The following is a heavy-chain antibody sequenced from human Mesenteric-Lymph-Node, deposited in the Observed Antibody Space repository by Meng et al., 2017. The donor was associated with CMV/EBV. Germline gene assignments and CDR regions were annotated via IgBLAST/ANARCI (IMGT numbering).Heavy chain of an antibody. V-gene: IGHV3-30*18. Sequence: SGFPFSRTGMHWVLQAPGKGLEWVAVISYDGSNKNYEDSVKGRFTISRDNSKDTLYLQMNSLRVEDTAVYYCAKAMNYYDSSGPDYWGQGTLVTVSS. CDR3: AKAMNYYDSSGPDY. J-gene: IGHJ4*02. CDR2: ISYDGSNK. D-gene: IGHD3-22*01. CDR1: GFPFSRTG.